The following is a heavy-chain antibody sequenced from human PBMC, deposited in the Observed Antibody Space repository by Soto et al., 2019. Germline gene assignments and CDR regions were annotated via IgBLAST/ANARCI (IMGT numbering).Heavy chain of an antibody. J-gene: IGHJ4*02. V-gene: IGHV2-26*01. CDR2: IFSNDAQ. CDR1: GFSLSNARMS. D-gene: IGHD3-10*01. Sequence: VTVKESGPVLVKPTETLTLTCTVSGFSLSNARMSVSWIRQPTGKALEWLAHIFSNDAQSYSASLKSRLTISKDTSNSQAVLTMTTMDPVDTATYYCARIRGWGWLGPNAYWGQGTLVTVSS. CDR3: ARIRGWGWLGPNAY.